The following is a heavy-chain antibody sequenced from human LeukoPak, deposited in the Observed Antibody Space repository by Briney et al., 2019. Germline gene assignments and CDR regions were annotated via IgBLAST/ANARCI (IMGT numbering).Heavy chain of an antibody. CDR2: IYYSGTT. J-gene: IGHJ3*02. D-gene: IGHD6-19*01. V-gene: IGHV4-30-4*01. CDR1: GGSITSGDYF. CDR3: ARDAYVAGGTFDI. Sequence: SETLSLTCTVSGGSITSGDYFWSWIRQPPGKGLECIGYIYYSGTTYYNPSLKSRVTISVDTSKNQFSLKLSSVTAADTAVYYCARDAYVAGGTFDIWGQGTMVTVSS.